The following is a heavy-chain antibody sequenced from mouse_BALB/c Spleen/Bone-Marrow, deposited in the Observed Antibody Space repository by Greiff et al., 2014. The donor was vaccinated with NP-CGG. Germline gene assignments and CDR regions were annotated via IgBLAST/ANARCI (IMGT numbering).Heavy chain of an antibody. CDR3: ARQGDGYYDY. D-gene: IGHD2-3*01. Sequence: EVKLEESGGNLVKPGGSLKLSCAASGFTFSSYAMSWDRQTPEKRLEWVATIRSGGSYTYYPDSVKGRFTISRDNAKSTLYLQMRSLRSEDTAMYYCARQGDGYYDYWGQGTTLTVSS. CDR2: IRSGGSYT. CDR1: GFTFSSYA. J-gene: IGHJ2*01. V-gene: IGHV5-9-3*01.